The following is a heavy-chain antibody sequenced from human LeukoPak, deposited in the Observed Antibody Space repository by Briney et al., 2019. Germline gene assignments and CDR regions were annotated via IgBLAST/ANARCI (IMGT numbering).Heavy chain of an antibody. V-gene: IGHV4-59*01. J-gene: IGHJ4*02. CDR1: GGSFSGYY. Sequence: SETLSLTCAVYGGSFSGYYWSWIRQPPGKGLEWIGYIYYTGSTNSNPSLESRVTISVDTSKNQFSLRLTSVTAADTAVYYCARGYYYDYSGPDFDYWGQGTLVTVSS. CDR2: IYYTGST. CDR3: ARGYYYDYSGPDFDY. D-gene: IGHD3-22*01.